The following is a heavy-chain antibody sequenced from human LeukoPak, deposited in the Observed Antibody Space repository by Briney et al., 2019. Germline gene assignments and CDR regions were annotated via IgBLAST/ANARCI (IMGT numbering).Heavy chain of an antibody. CDR3: ARSGYYYDSSGYYIY. CDR1: GYTFTGYY. V-gene: IGHV1-2*02. Sequence: ASVKVSCKASGYTFTGYYMHWVRQAPGQGLEWMGWINPNSGGTNYAQKFQGRVTMTRDTSISTAYMELSRLRSDDTAVYYCARSGYYYDSSGYYIYWGQGTLVTVSS. D-gene: IGHD3-22*01. J-gene: IGHJ4*02. CDR2: INPNSGGT.